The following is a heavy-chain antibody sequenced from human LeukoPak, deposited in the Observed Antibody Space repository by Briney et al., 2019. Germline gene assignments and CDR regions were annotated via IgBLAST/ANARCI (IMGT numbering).Heavy chain of an antibody. J-gene: IGHJ6*03. Sequence: SETLSLTCTVSGGSISSNSYYWGWIRQPPGKGLEWIGSIYYSGSAYYNPSLKSRVTKSVDTSKNQFSLKLSSVTAADTAVYYCARCSSTSCACMDVWGKGTTVTVSS. V-gene: IGHV4-39*01. CDR3: ARCSSTSCACMDV. CDR1: GGSISSNSYY. D-gene: IGHD2-2*01. CDR2: IYYSGSA.